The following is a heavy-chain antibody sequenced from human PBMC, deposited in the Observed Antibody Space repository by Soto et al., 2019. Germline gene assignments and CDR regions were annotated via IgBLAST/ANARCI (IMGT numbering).Heavy chain of an antibody. J-gene: IGHJ4*02. CDR2: IIPMFGTA. CDR1: GGTFSTYA. CDR3: ASGIRLLVRRINNGYSG. D-gene: IGHD3-22*01. V-gene: IGHV1-69*12. Sequence: QVQLVQSGAEVKKPESSVKVSCKAPGGTFSTYAISWVRQAPGQGLEWMGGIIPMFGTANYAQRFQDRVTSTADESTNTVYLELSSVRSEDWAVYFCASGIRLLVRRINNGYSGWGQGTLVTVSS.